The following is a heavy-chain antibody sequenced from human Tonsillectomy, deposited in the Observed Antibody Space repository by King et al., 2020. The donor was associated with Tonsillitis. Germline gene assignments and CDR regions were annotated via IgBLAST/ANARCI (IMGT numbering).Heavy chain of an antibody. CDR2: ISGSGETT. CDR3: ATEWGGGFDY. CDR1: GFTFSSYA. V-gene: IGHV3-23*04. J-gene: IGHJ4*02. Sequence: VQLVESGGGLVHPGGSLRLSCAASGFTFSSYAMSWVRQAPGKGLQWVSVISGSGETTYYADSVKGRFTIARDNSKNTLYLQMNSLRAEDTAVYYCATEWGGGFDYWGQGILVTVSS. D-gene: IGHD3-16*01.